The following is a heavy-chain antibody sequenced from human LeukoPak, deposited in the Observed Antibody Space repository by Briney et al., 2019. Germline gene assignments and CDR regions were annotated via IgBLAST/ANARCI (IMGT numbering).Heavy chain of an antibody. D-gene: IGHD6-13*01. V-gene: IGHV3-7*01. CDR1: GFTFSSYE. CDR2: IKQDGSEK. Sequence: GGSLRLSCAASGFTFSSYEMNWVRQAPGKGLEWVANIKQDGSEKYYVDSVKGRFTISRDNAKNSLYLQLKSLRAEDTAVYYCARDFEGKKGLAAAGTDYWGQGTLVTVSS. CDR3: ARDFEGKKGLAAAGTDY. J-gene: IGHJ4*02.